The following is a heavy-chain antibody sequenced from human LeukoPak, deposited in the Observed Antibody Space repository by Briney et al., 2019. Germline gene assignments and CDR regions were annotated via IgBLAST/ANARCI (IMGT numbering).Heavy chain of an antibody. V-gene: IGHV3-48*01. J-gene: IGHJ4*02. Sequence: PGGSLRLSCAASGFTFSDYSMNWVRQAPGKGLEWISCIGIDTGNTNYADSVKGRLTISGDKAKNSLYLQMNRLRVEDTAVYYCARDYKYAFDNWGQGTLVTVSS. D-gene: IGHD5-24*01. CDR2: IGIDTGNT. CDR3: ARDYKYAFDN. CDR1: GFTFSDYS.